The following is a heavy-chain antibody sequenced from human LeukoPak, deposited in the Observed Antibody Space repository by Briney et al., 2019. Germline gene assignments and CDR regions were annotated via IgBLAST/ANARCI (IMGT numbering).Heavy chain of an antibody. CDR1: GFTFSSYA. CDR3: AKDGHYGDYVPYYFDY. CDR2: ISGSGGST. V-gene: IGHV3-23*01. Sequence: PGGSLRLSCAASGFTFSSYAMSWVRQAPGKGLEWVSAISGSGGSTYYADSVKGRFTISRDNSKNTLYLQMNSLRAGDTAVYYCAKDGHYGDYVPYYFDYWGQGTLVTVSS. J-gene: IGHJ4*02. D-gene: IGHD4-17*01.